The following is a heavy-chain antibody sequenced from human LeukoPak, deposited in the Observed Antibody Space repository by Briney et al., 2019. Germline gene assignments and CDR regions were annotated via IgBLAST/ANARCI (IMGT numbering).Heavy chain of an antibody. D-gene: IGHD6-6*01. V-gene: IGHV1-2*02. CDR2: INPNSGGT. J-gene: IGHJ4*02. CDR1: GYTFTGYY. CDR3: ARNIIKISGFELAFDY. Sequence: ASVKVACKASGYTFTGYYMHWVRQAPGQGLEWMGWINPNSGGTNYAQKFQGRVTMTRDTSISTAYMELSRLRSDDTAVYYCARNIIKISGFELAFDYWGQGTLVTVSS.